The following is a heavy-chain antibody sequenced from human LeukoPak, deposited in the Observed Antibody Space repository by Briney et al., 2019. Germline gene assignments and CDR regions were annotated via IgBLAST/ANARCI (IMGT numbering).Heavy chain of an antibody. D-gene: IGHD6-19*01. CDR2: INHSGST. CDR3: ARGRRGSGWYGNWFDP. J-gene: IGHJ5*02. CDR1: GGSFSGYY. V-gene: IGHV4-34*01. Sequence: KPSETLSLTCAVYGGSFSGYYWSWIRQPPGKGLEWIGEINHSGSTNYNPSLKSRVTISVDTSKNQFFLKLSSVTAADTAVYYCARGRRGSGWYGNWFDPWGQGTLVTVSS.